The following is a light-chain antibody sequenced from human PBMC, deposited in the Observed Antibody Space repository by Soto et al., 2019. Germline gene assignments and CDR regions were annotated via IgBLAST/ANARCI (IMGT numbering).Light chain of an antibody. CDR2: AAS. J-gene: IGKJ4*01. CDR3: QQDNSLPLT. Sequence: DIEIPQWPASVSASVGDRVTITGRASQGISSWLAWYQQKPGKAPKLLIYAASSLQSGVPSRFSGSGSGTDFTLTISSLRPEDFAAYYCQQDNSLPLTFGGGTKVDIK. V-gene: IGKV1-12*01. CDR1: QGISSW.